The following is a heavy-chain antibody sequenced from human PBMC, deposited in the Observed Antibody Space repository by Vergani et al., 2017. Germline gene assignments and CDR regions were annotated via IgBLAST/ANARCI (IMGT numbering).Heavy chain of an antibody. Sequence: QVQLQESGPGLVKPSQTLSLTCTVSGGSFSTGGQSWTWLRQSAGKGLEWIGRIYTSGATNHNPTLRTRAIMSVDASKKQFSLKLSSVTAADTAVYYSARKAYSRRGFVAFDYWGQGTLVTVSS. V-gene: IGHV4-61*02. D-gene: IGHD5-12*01. CDR3: ARKAYSRRGFVAFDY. CDR1: GGSFSTGGQS. J-gene: IGHJ4*02. CDR2: IYTSGAT.